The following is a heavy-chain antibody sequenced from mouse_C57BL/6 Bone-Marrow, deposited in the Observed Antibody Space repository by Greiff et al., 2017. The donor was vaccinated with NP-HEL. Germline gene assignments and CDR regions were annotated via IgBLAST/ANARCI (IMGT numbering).Heavy chain of an antibody. CDR2: IHPSDSDT. CDR1: GYTFTSYW. D-gene: IGHD3-2*02. J-gene: IGHJ3*01. Sequence: VQLQQPGAELVKPGASVKVSCKASGYTFTSYWMHWVKQRPGQGLEWIGRIHPSDSDTNYNQQFKGKATLTVDKSSSTAYMQLSSLTSEDSAVYYCATPDSSGPAWFAYWGQGTLVTVSA. V-gene: IGHV1-74*01. CDR3: ATPDSSGPAWFAY.